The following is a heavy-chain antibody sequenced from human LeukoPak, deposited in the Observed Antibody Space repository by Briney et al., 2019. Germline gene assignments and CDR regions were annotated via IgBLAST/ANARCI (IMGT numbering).Heavy chain of an antibody. V-gene: IGHV4-59*01. Sequence: SETLSLTCTVSGGSISSYYWSWIRQPPGKGLEWIGYIYYSGSTNYNPSLKSRVTISVDTSKNQFSLKLGSVTAADTAVYYCARGFPTYCSSTSCSHNWFDPWGQGTLVTVSS. CDR1: GGSISSYY. J-gene: IGHJ5*02. CDR2: IYYSGST. CDR3: ARGFPTYCSSTSCSHNWFDP. D-gene: IGHD2-2*01.